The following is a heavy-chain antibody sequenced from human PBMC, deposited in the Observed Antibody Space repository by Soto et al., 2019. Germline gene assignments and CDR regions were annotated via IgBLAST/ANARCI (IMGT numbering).Heavy chain of an antibody. Sequence: QMQLVESGGDLVKPGGSLRLSCAASGFNFGDYYMSWVRQAPGKGLEWVSFVSSTGGYTKYSDSVGGRFTVARDNGKNSLHLQLHSLRVEDTAVYYCARLRVGVNWYFDLWCRGTLVTVSS. D-gene: IGHD1-26*01. CDR1: GFNFGDYY. V-gene: IGHV3-11*06. CDR3: ARLRVGVNWYFDL. J-gene: IGHJ2*01. CDR2: VSSTGGYT.